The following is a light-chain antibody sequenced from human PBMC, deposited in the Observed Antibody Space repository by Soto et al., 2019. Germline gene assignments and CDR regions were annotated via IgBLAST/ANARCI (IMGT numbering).Light chain of an antibody. J-gene: IGKJ4*01. V-gene: IGKV3-15*01. Sequence: EIVMTQSPATLSVSPGERATLSCRASPSVSSNLAWYQQKPGQAPRLLIYGPSTRATGIPARFSGSGSGTEFTLTISRVQAEDLAVYYCQQDNSWPPLTFGGGTKVEIK. CDR2: GPS. CDR1: PSVSSN. CDR3: QQDNSWPPLT.